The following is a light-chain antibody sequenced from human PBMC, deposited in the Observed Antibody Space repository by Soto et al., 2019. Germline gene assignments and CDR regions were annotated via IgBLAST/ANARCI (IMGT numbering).Light chain of an antibody. Sequence: QSALTQPPSVSGAPGQRVTISCTGSSSNIGAGYDVHWYQQLPGTAPKLLIYGNSNRPSGVPDRFSGSKSGTSASLAITGLQAEDEADYYCAAWDHSLNGHVFGTGTKVTVL. V-gene: IGLV1-40*01. CDR1: SSNIGAGYD. CDR2: GNS. J-gene: IGLJ1*01. CDR3: AAWDHSLNGHV.